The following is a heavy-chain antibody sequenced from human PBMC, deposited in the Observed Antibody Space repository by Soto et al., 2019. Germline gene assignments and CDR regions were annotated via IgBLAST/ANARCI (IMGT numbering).Heavy chain of an antibody. V-gene: IGHV3-74*01. CDR2: INSDGSST. D-gene: IGHD3-10*01. CDR3: ARDRGWFGEVPFDY. J-gene: IGHJ4*02. Sequence: EVQLVESGGGLVQPGGSLRLSCAASGFTFSSYWMHWVRQAPGKGLVWVSRINSDGSSTSYADSVKGRFTISRDNAKNTLDLQMNSLRAEDMAVYYCARDRGWFGEVPFDYWGQGTLVTVSS. CDR1: GFTFSSYW.